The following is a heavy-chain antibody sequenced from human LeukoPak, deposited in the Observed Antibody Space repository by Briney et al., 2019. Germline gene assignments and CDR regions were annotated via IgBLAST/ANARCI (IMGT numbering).Heavy chain of an antibody. CDR1: GGSISSTNW. CDR2: IYHSGST. Sequence: SETLSLTCAVSGGSISSTNWWSWVRQSPGKGLEWIGEIYHSGSTNYKPSLRSRVTISVDTSKNQFSLKLSSVTAADTAVYYCARTTLGYSYGYFYFDYWGQGTLVTVSS. J-gene: IGHJ4*02. V-gene: IGHV4-4*02. D-gene: IGHD5-18*01. CDR3: ARTTLGYSYGYFYFDY.